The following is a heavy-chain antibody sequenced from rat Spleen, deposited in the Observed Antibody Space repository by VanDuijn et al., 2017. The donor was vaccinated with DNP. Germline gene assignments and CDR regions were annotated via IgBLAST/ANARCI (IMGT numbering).Heavy chain of an antibody. CDR1: GFNFNDNW. CDR2: INKESGTI. J-gene: IGHJ2*01. Sequence: EVKLVESGGGLVQPGKSLKLSCAASGFNFNDNWMGWVRQAPGKGLEWIGEINKESGTIIYSPSLKDKFTISRDNAQNTLYLQMSKLISEDTAIYYCARGPNYGGFLDYFDYWGQGVMVTVSS. CDR3: ARGPNYGGFLDYFDY. V-gene: IGHV4-2*01. D-gene: IGHD1-11*01.